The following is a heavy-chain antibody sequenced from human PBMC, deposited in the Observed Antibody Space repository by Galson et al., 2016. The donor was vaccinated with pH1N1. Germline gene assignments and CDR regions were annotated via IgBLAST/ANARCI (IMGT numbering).Heavy chain of an antibody. CDR2: ISGTGDPT. J-gene: IGHJ4*02. CDR1: GFTFINYA. CDR3: AKALGRYSEIDY. D-gene: IGHD1-26*01. Sequence: SLRLSCAASGFTFINYAMSWVRQAPGKGLEWVSTISGTGDPTYYADSVKGRFTISRDNSNNKVYLRMNSLRVKDTAVYYCAKALGRYSEIDYGGQGTLVTVSS. V-gene: IGHV3-23*01.